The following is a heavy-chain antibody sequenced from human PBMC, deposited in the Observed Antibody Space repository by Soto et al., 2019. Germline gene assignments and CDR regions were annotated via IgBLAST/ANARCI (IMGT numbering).Heavy chain of an antibody. V-gene: IGHV2-5*02. CDR1: GFSLTSSGVA. CDR2: IYWDDDK. D-gene: IGHD1-1*01. Sequence: QITLKESGPTLVQPTQTLTLTCAFSGFSLTSSGVAVGWVRQPPGRALEWHALIYWDDDKRYSPSLKSRLTITKDTSKNQVVLTMTNMDPVDTATYYCAHSLAWKSATLDYWGQGTLVTVSS. CDR3: AHSLAWKSATLDY. J-gene: IGHJ4*02.